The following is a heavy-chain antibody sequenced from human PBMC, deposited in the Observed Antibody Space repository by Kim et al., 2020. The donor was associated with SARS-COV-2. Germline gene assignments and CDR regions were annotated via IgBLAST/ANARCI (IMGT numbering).Heavy chain of an antibody. Sequence: ASVKVSCKASGYTFTGYYMHWVRQAPGQGLEWMGRINPNSGGTNYAQKFQGRVTMTRDTSISTAYMELSRLRSDDTAVYYCARSDPEVGAFDIWGQGTMVTVSS. CDR1: GYTFTGYY. V-gene: IGHV1-2*06. D-gene: IGHD2-2*01. CDR2: INPNSGGT. CDR3: ARSDPEVGAFDI. J-gene: IGHJ3*02.